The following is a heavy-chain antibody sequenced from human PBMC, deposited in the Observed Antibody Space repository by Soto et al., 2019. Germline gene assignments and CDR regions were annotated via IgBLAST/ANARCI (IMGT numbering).Heavy chain of an antibody. CDR1: GFTFSSYS. D-gene: IGHD3-16*01. J-gene: IGHJ3*02. CDR2: ISNDGINK. Sequence: QVQLVESGGGVVQPGRSLGLSCAASGFTFSSYSMHWVRQAPGKGLEWVAFISNDGINKHYADSVKGRFTISRDNSKNTLYVEMKFLRAEDTAVYYCAREGEMVNDAFDIWGQGTMVTVSS. CDR3: AREGEMVNDAFDI. V-gene: IGHV3-30-3*01.